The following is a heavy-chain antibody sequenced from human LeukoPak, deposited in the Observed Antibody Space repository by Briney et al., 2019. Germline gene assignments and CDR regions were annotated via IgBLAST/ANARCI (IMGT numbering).Heavy chain of an antibody. CDR2: ISSSGSTI. CDR3: AGGALTYFYDSSGYYLDY. Sequence: KPGGSLRLSCAGSGWTFSDYFMSWIRQAPGKGLEYVAYISSSGSTIYYADSVRGRFTISRDNAKNSLFLQMNSLRAEDTAVYYCAGGALTYFYDSSGYYLDYWGQGTLVTVSS. J-gene: IGHJ4*02. CDR1: GWTFSDYF. D-gene: IGHD3-22*01. V-gene: IGHV3-11*04.